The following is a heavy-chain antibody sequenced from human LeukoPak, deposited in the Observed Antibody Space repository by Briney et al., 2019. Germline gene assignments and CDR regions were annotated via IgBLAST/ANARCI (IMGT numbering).Heavy chain of an antibody. CDR2: IYSGGST. Sequence: GGSLRLSCAASGFTVSSNYMSWVRQAPGKGLEWVSVIYSGGSTYYADSEKGRFTISRDNSKNTLYLQMNSLRAEDTAVYYCAREGYSYGYNYWGQGTLVTVSS. J-gene: IGHJ4*02. D-gene: IGHD5-18*01. CDR1: GFTVSSNY. CDR3: AREGYSYGYNY. V-gene: IGHV3-53*01.